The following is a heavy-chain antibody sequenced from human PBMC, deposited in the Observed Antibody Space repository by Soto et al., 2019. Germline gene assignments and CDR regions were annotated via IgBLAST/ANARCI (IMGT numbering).Heavy chain of an antibody. Sequence: QLQLQESGPGLVKPSETLSLTCTVSGGPISSSSYYWGWIRQPPGKGLEWIGSIYYSGSTYYNPSLKSRVTISVDTSKNQFSLKLSSVTAADTAVYYCARKYPYSSGFDYWGQGTLVTVSS. CDR3: ARKYPYSSGFDY. V-gene: IGHV4-39*01. CDR1: GGPISSSSYY. J-gene: IGHJ4*02. D-gene: IGHD6-19*01. CDR2: IYYSGST.